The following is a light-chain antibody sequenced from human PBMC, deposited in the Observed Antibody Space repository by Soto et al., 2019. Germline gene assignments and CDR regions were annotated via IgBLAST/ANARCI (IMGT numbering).Light chain of an antibody. CDR3: CSFARSSTSYV. Sequence: QSVLTQPASVSGSPGQSITISCTGTSSDVGSSNLVSWYQQHPGKAPKLIIYEDSRRPSGVSGRFSGSMSGNTASLTISGLQAEDEADYYCCSFARSSTSYVFGTGTKVTVL. J-gene: IGLJ1*01. CDR2: EDS. V-gene: IGLV2-23*01. CDR1: SSDVGSSNL.